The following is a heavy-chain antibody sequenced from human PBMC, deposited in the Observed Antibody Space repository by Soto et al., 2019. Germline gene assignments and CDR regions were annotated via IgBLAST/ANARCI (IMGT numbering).Heavy chain of an antibody. V-gene: IGHV4-39*01. D-gene: IGHD3-10*01. J-gene: IGHJ4*01. CDR3: ARQPLLLWVGELLYYFDY. CDR2: IYYSGST. CDR1: GASIISSDYY. Sequence: SETLSLTCTVSGASIISSDYYWGLIRQPPGKGLEWIGTIYYSGSTYYNPSLKSRVTISVDTSKNQFSLKLSSVTAADTAVYYCARQPLLLWVGELLYYFDYWGHGTLVTVSS.